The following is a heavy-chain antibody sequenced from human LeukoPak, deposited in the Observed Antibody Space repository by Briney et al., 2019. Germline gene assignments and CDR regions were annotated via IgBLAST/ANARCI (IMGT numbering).Heavy chain of an antibody. CDR3: ASVYKHGMDV. D-gene: IGHD5-24*01. CDR2: ISAYNGNT. CDR1: GYTFTSYG. J-gene: IGHJ6*02. V-gene: IGHV1-18*01. Sequence: ASVTVSCTASGYTFTSYGISWVRQAPGQGLEWMGWISAYNGNTNYAQKLQGRVTMTTDTSTSTVYMELSSLRSEDTAVYYCASVYKHGMDVWGQGTTVIVSS.